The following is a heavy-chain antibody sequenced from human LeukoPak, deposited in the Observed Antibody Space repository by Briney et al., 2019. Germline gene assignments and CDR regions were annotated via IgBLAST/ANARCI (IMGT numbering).Heavy chain of an antibody. CDR3: ARRAGAYSHPYDY. CDR1: GFTVSSNS. Sequence: GGSLRLSCTVSGFTVSSNSMSWVRQAPGKGLEWVSFIYSGSTHYSDSVKGRFTISRDNSKNTLYLQMNSLRAEDTAVYYCARRAGAYSHPYDYWGQGTLVTVS. J-gene: IGHJ4*02. D-gene: IGHD4/OR15-4a*01. V-gene: IGHV3-53*01. CDR2: IYSGST.